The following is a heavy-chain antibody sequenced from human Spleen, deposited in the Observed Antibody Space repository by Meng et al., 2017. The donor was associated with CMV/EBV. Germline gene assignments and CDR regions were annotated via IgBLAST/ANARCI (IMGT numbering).Heavy chain of an antibody. CDR3: AKEVVPAAMGYYFDQ. V-gene: IGHV3-23*01. D-gene: IGHD2-2*01. J-gene: IGHJ4*02. CDR1: GFTFSSYA. CDR2: ISGSGGNK. Sequence: GESLKISCAASGFTFSSYAMSWVRQAPGKGLEWVSAISGSGGNKQYADSVKGPVTIARDIPKNTLFLQMNSLRAEDTAVYYCAKEVVPAAMGYYFDQWGQGTLVTVSS.